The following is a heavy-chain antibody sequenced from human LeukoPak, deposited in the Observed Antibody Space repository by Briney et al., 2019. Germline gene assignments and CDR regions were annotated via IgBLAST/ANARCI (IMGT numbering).Heavy chain of an antibody. CDR1: GFTFSSYA. CDR3: ARDFWGAYRVDYFDY. Sequence: PGGSLRLSCAASGFTFSSYAMSWLRQAPGKGLEWVSASSGSGGSTYYADSVKGRSTISRDNSKNTLYLQMNSLRAEDTAIYYCARDFWGAYRVDYFDYWGQGTLVTVSS. J-gene: IGHJ4*02. D-gene: IGHD3-3*01. CDR2: SSGSGGST. V-gene: IGHV3-23*01.